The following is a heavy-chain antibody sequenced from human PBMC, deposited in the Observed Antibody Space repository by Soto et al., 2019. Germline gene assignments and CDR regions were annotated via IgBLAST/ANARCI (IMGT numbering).Heavy chain of an antibody. V-gene: IGHV1-8*01. CDR2: MNPNSANT. D-gene: IGHD3-16*01. CDR3: ARVGGGATDY. J-gene: IGHJ4*01. Sequence: VKFSCKTSGYTFTSYEINWVGRATGQGLECMGWMNPNSANTGYAQKFQGRVTGTRNTSISKAYMELSSLRSEDTAVYYCARVGGGATDYWGHCPLVTDSS. CDR1: GYTFTSYE.